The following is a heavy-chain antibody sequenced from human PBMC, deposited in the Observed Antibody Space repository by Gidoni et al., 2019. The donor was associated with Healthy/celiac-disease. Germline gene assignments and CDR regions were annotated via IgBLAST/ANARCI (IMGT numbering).Heavy chain of an antibody. Sequence: QVQLQESGPGLVQPAQTMSITCNVPGGSTSSGSYYWSWIRQPAGTGLEWIGRIYTSGSTNYNPSLKSRVTISVDTSKDQFSLKLSSVTAADTAVYYCARMYNWIYLLDYWGQGTLVTVSS. J-gene: IGHJ4*02. CDR1: GGSTSSGSYY. CDR3: ARMYNWIYLLDY. D-gene: IGHD1-7*01. CDR2: IYTSGST. V-gene: IGHV4-61*02.